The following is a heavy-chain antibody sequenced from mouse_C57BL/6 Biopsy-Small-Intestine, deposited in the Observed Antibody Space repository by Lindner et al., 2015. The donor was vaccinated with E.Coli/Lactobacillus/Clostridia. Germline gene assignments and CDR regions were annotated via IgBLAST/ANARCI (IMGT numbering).Heavy chain of an antibody. Sequence: VQLQESGPELVKPGASVKMSCKASGYTFTDYYIHWVKQSRGKSLEWIGYFHPDSGGYGYNQKFKGKATLTVDRSSSTAYMELRSLTSEDSAVYYCAREKSTEGFSYWGQGTLVTVSA. V-gene: IGHV1-34*01. D-gene: IGHD5-1*01. CDR3: AREKSTEGFSY. J-gene: IGHJ3*01. CDR2: FHPDSGGY. CDR1: GYTFTDYY.